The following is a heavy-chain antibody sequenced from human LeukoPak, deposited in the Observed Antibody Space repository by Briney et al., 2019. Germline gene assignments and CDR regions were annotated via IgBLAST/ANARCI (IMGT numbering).Heavy chain of an antibody. D-gene: IGHD5-12*01. V-gene: IGHV3-48*03. CDR3: AKDREYSGYGGYYYYMDV. J-gene: IGHJ6*03. CDR1: GFTFSSYE. CDR2: ISSSGSTI. Sequence: GGSLRLSCAASGFTFSSYEMNWVRQAPGKGLEWVSYISSSGSTIYYADSVKGRFTISRDNSKNTLYLQMNSLRAEDTAVYYCAKDREYSGYGGYYYYMDVWGKGTTVTVSS.